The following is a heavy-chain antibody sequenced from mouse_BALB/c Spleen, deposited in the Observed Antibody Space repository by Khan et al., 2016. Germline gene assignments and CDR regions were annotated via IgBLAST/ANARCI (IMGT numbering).Heavy chain of an antibody. CDR2: ISDGGNYT. Sequence: EVELVESGGGLVKPGGSLKLSCAASGFTFSDYYMYWVRQTPEKRLEWVATISDGGNYTSYPDNVKGRFTISRDNAKKDLYLQMSSLKSEDTAMFYCARGLDWSFDVWGAGTTVTVSS. J-gene: IGHJ1*01. CDR3: ARGLDWSFDV. CDR1: GFTFSDYY. V-gene: IGHV5-4*02.